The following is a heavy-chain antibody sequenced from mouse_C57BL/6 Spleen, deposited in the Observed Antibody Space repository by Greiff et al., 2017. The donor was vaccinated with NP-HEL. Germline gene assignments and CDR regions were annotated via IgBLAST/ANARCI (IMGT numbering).Heavy chain of an antibody. J-gene: IGHJ2*01. Sequence: QVHVKQPGAELVRPGTSVKLSCKASGYTFTSYWMHWVKQRPGQGLEWIGVIDPSDSYTNYNQKFKGKATLTVDTSSSTAYMQLSSLTSEDSAVYYCARENWERGIDYWGQGTTLTVSS. CDR3: ARENWERGIDY. V-gene: IGHV1-59*01. D-gene: IGHD4-1*01. CDR1: GYTFTSYW. CDR2: IDPSDSYT.